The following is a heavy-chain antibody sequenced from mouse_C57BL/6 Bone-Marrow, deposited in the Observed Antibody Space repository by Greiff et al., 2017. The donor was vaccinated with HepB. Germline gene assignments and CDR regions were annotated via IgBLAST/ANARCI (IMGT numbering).Heavy chain of an antibody. CDR3: ARSFTGTDAMDY. Sequence: LVESGAELVKTGASVKISCKASGYAFSSYWMNWVKQRPGKGLEWIGQIHPGDGDTNYNGKFKGKATLTADKSSSTAYMQLSSLTSEDSAVYFCARSFTGTDAMDYWGQGTSVTVSS. CDR1: GYAFSSYW. D-gene: IGHD4-1*01. J-gene: IGHJ4*01. V-gene: IGHV1-80*01. CDR2: IHPGDGDT.